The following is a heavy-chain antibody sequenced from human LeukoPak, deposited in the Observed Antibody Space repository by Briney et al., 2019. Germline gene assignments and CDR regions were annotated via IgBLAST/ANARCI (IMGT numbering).Heavy chain of an antibody. J-gene: IGHJ4*02. CDR1: GFTVSSLA. Sequence: GGSLRLSCAASGFTVSSLAMHWVRQAPGKGLEWVSAISGSGGSTYYADSVKGRFTISRDNSKNTLYLQMNSLRAEDTAVYYCAKSFEMATIKGLYFDYWGQGTLVTVSS. D-gene: IGHD5-24*01. V-gene: IGHV3-23*01. CDR2: ISGSGGST. CDR3: AKSFEMATIKGLYFDY.